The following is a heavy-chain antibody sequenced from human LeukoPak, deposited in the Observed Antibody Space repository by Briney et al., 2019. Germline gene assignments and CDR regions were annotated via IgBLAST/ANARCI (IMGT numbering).Heavy chain of an antibody. Sequence: SVKVSCKASGGTFSSYAISWVRQAPGQGLEWMGRIIPILGIANYAQKFQGRVTITADKSTSTAYMELSSLRSEDTAVCYCARGQQKLYYFDYWGQGTLVTVSS. J-gene: IGHJ4*02. CDR2: IIPILGIA. D-gene: IGHD2-15*01. CDR1: GGTFSSYA. CDR3: ARGQQKLYYFDY. V-gene: IGHV1-69*04.